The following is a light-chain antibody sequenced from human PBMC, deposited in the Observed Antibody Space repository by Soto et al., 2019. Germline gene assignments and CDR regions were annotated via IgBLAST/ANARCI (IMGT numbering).Light chain of an antibody. Sequence: EIVLTQSPGTLSLSPGERATLSCRASQSVSSRYLAWYQQKPGQAPRLLIYGASSRATGIPDRFSGSGSGTDFTLPISRLAPEDFAVYYCQQYETFGQGTKVEIK. CDR1: QSVSSRY. J-gene: IGKJ1*01. CDR2: GAS. V-gene: IGKV3-20*01. CDR3: QQYET.